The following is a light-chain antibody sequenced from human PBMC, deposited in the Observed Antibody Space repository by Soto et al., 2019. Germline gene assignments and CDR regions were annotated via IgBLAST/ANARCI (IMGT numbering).Light chain of an antibody. J-gene: IGLJ3*02. CDR2: EVS. CDR1: SSDVGTYNY. V-gene: IGLV2-8*01. CDR3: SSYAGSTPWV. Sequence: QSVLTQAPSASGSPRQSVTISCTGTSSDVGTYNYVSWYQQHPGKAPKLMIYEVSKRPSGVPDRFSGSKSGNTASLTVSGLQAEDEGDYYCSSYAGSTPWVFGGGTKLTVL.